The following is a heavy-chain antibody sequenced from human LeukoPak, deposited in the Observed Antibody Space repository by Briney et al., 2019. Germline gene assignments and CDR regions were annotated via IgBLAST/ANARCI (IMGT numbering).Heavy chain of an antibody. V-gene: IGHV1-46*01. CDR3: ARMSLGSSGYHDAFDI. Sequence: ASVKVSCKASGYTFTSYYMHWVRQAPGQGLEWMGLINPSGGSTSYAQKFQGRVTMTRDTSTSTVYMELSSLRSEDTAVYYCARMSLGSSGYHDAFDIWGQGTMVTVSS. J-gene: IGHJ3*02. D-gene: IGHD3-22*01. CDR2: INPSGGST. CDR1: GYTFTSYY.